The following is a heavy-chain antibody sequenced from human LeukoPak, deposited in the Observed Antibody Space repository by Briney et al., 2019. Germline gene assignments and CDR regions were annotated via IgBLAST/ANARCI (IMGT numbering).Heavy chain of an antibody. CDR3: ARDGDSSGYGY. Sequence: GGSLRLSCAASGFISSSYWMNWVRQAPGKGLEWVANVKQDGSERYYGDSVKGRFTISRDNAKNSLYLQMSSLRAEDTAVYYCARDGDSSGYGYWGQGTLVTVSS. CDR1: GFISSSYW. CDR2: VKQDGSER. J-gene: IGHJ4*02. D-gene: IGHD3-22*01. V-gene: IGHV3-7*01.